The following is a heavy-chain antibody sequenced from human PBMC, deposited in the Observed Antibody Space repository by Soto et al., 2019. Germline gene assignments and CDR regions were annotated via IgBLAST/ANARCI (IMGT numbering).Heavy chain of an antibody. J-gene: IGHJ1*01. V-gene: IGHV1-18*01. Sequence: ASVKVSCKASGYTFTSYGISWVRQAPGQGLEWMGWISAYNGNTNYGQKLQGRLTMTTDTSTSTAYMELRSLRSDDTAVYYCARERADSSWSSVEYFQHWGQGTLVTVSS. CDR1: GYTFTSYG. D-gene: IGHD6-13*01. CDR2: ISAYNGNT. CDR3: ARERADSSWSSVEYFQH.